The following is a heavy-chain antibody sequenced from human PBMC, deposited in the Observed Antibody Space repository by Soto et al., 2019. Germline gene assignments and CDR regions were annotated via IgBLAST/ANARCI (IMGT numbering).Heavy chain of an antibody. J-gene: IGHJ4*02. CDR2: ISWNSGSI. V-gene: IGHV3-9*01. Sequence: EVQLVESGGGLVQPGRSLRLSCAASGFTFDDYAMHWVRQAPGKGLEWVAGISWNSGSIGYADSVKGRFTISSNNAKNVREPQMDSLRAEDRALHYGTKVSGCYLGRDFDYWGQGTMETVTS. CDR3: TKVSGCYLGRDFDY. CDR1: GFTFDDYA. D-gene: IGHD3-10*01.